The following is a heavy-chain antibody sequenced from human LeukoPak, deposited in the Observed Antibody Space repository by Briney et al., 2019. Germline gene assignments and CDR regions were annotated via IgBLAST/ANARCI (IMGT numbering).Heavy chain of an antibody. CDR1: GGSITSYY. CDR2: IYYSGNT. CDR3: ARHRTSPNRYPFDY. D-gene: IGHD1-1*01. V-gene: IGHV4-59*08. Sequence: SETLSLTCTVSGGSITSYYWSWIRQPPGKGLEYIGYIYYSGNTNYNPSLKSRVTISIDTSKNQFSLKLGSVTAADTAVYFCARHRTSPNRYPFDYWGQGTLVTVSS. J-gene: IGHJ4*02.